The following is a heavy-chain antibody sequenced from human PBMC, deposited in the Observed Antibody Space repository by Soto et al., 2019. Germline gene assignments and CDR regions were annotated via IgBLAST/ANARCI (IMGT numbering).Heavy chain of an antibody. J-gene: IGHJ3*02. V-gene: IGHV4-34*01. D-gene: IGHD1-1*01. CDR3: ARVERGTATTVVDAFDI. Sequence: QVQLQQWGAGLLKPSEILSLTCAVYGGFVSSGSYYWSWIRQPPGKGLEWIGEMSHSGGTHFNPSLKSRVTISGDTSKNQFSLKMSSVTAADTALYYCARVERGTATTVVDAFDIWGPGTMVTVSS. CDR2: MSHSGGT. CDR1: GGFVSSGSYY.